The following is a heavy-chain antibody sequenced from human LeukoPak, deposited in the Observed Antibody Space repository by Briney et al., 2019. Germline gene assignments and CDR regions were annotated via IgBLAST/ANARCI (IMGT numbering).Heavy chain of an antibody. J-gene: IGHJ4*02. CDR1: GGSFSGYY. CDR3: ARGRESSWLYYFDY. D-gene: IGHD6-13*01. Sequence: SETLSLTCAVYGGSFSGYYWSWIRQPPGKGLEWIGEINHSGSTNYNPSLKSRVTISVDTSKNQFSLKLSSVTAADTAVYYCARGRESSWLYYFDYWGQGTLVTVSS. V-gene: IGHV4-34*01. CDR2: INHSGST.